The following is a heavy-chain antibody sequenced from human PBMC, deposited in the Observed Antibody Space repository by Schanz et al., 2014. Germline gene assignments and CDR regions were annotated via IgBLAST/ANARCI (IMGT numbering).Heavy chain of an antibody. J-gene: IGHJ4*02. CDR3: AKSQGSSFDS. Sequence: EVQLVESGGGVVRPGGSLRLSCAASGFTFENYALTWVRQVPGKGLEWVSAMNESHSTIYYADSVRGRFTISRDNSKNTLYLQMNSLRAEDTAVYYCAKSQGSSFDSWGQGTLVTVSS. CDR1: GFTFENYA. D-gene: IGHD6-13*01. V-gene: IGHV3-23*04. CDR2: MNESHSTI.